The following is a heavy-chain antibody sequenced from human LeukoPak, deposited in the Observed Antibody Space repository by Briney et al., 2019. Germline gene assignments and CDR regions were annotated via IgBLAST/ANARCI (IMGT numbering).Heavy chain of an antibody. D-gene: IGHD4-11*01. J-gene: IGHJ4*02. CDR1: GFTFSSHG. V-gene: IGHV3-21*01. CDR3: ARDLEDYNNYGEMAI. Sequence: GRSLRLSCAAFGFTFSSHGMHWVRQAPMKGLEWVSSISTSATYTYYADSVKGRFSVSRDNAKNSLYLQMNSLRAEDTAVYFCARDLEDYNNYGEMAIWGQGTLVTVSS. CDR2: ISTSATYT.